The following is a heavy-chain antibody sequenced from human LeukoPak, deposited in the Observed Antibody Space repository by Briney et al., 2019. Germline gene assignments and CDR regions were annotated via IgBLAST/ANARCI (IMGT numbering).Heavy chain of an antibody. J-gene: IGHJ4*02. D-gene: IGHD6-19*01. CDR2: INHSGST. V-gene: IGHV4-39*07. CDR1: VGSISSSSYD. Sequence: SETLSLTCTVSVGSISSSSYDWGWIRRPPGKGLEWMGEINHSGSTNYNPSLKRLVTISVDTSKNQFSLRLSSVTAADTAVYYCARPSSGWYFDYWGQGTLVTVSS. CDR3: ARPSSGWYFDY.